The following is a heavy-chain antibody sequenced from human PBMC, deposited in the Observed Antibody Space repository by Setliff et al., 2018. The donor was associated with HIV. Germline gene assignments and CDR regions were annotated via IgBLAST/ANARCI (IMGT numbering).Heavy chain of an antibody. J-gene: IGHJ4*02. Sequence: PGESLRLSCAASGFTFSTFSMSWVRQAPGKGLEWVSSISSDGVYMNYADSVKGRFTISRDNAKNSLFLQMNSLRVDDTAVYYCARFWDCYDSWGQGTLVTVSS. D-gene: IGHD2-21*01. CDR3: ARFWDCYDS. V-gene: IGHV3-21*01. CDR2: ISSDGVYM. CDR1: GFTFSTFS.